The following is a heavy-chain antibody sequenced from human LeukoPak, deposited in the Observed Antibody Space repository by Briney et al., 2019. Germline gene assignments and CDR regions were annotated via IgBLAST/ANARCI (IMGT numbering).Heavy chain of an antibody. V-gene: IGHV4-34*01. J-gene: IGHJ5*02. CDR1: GGSFSGYY. CDR2: INHNGST. D-gene: IGHD1-14*01. CDR3: SRMERYHGARQSWFDP. Sequence: SETLSLTCAVYGGSFSGYYLSWIRQPPGKGLEWMGEINHNGSTNYNPSLNSRVTISADTSKNQFSLQLSSVAAADTAVCYCSRMERYHGARQSWFDPWGQGTLVTVSS.